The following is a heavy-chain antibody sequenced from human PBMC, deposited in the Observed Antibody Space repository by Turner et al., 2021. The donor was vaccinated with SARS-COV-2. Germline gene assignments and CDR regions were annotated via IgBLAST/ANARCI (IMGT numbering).Heavy chain of an antibody. CDR2: ISSSSSYI. J-gene: IGHJ4*02. Sequence: EVQLVESGGGLVKPGGSLRLSCAASGFTFSSYSMNWVRQAPGKGLEWVSSISSSSSYIYYADSVKGRCTISRDNAKNSLYLQMNSLRAEDTAVYYCARSPTAPGYYYDSSGYYTPYYFDYWGQGTLVTVSS. CDR1: GFTFSSYS. CDR3: ARSPTAPGYYYDSSGYYTPYYFDY. V-gene: IGHV3-21*01. D-gene: IGHD3-22*01.